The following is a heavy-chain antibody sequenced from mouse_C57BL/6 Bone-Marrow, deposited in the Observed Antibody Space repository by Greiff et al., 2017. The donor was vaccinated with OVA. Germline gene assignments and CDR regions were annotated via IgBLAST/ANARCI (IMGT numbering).Heavy chain of an antibody. Sequence: QVQLQQSGAELVKPGASVKLSCKASGYTFTSYWMHWVKQRPGQGLEWIGMIHPNSGSTNYNEKFKSKATLTVDKSSSTAYMQLSSLTSEDSAVYYCARSSTTVVATDYFDYWGQGTTLTVSS. CDR3: ARSSTTVVATDYFDY. CDR1: GYTFTSYW. V-gene: IGHV1-64*01. J-gene: IGHJ2*01. CDR2: IHPNSGST. D-gene: IGHD1-1*01.